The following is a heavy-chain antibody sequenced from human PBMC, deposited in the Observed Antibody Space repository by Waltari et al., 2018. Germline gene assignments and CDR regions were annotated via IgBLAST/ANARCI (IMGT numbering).Heavy chain of an antibody. J-gene: IGHJ4*02. Sequence: EVQLVESGGALIQPGGSLGLSCGASGFTVSITDMRWGRQAPGKGLEWVSVIYSGGSTYYADSVKGRFTISRDNSKNTLYLQMNSLRAEDTAMYYCARQSGYCSSTSCYPDYWGQGTLVTVSS. CDR1: GFTVSITD. CDR2: IYSGGST. CDR3: ARQSGYCSSTSCYPDY. V-gene: IGHV3-53*01. D-gene: IGHD2-2*01.